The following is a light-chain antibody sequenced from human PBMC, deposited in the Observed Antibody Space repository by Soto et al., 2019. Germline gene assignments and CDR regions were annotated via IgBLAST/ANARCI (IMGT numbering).Light chain of an antibody. CDR3: QQYGGSPPYT. CDR2: GAS. Sequence: EIVLTQSPGTLSLSPGERATLSCRASQSVTSNYLAWYQQKPGQAPRLLVYGASSRDTGIPDRFSGSGSGTDFTLTISRLEPEDFAVYYCQQYGGSPPYTFGRGTKLEIK. CDR1: QSVTSNY. V-gene: IGKV3-20*01. J-gene: IGKJ2*01.